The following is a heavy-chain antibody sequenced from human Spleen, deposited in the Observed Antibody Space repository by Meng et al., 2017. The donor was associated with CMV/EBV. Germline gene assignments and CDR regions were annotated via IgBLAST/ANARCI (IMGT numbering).Heavy chain of an antibody. V-gene: IGHV4-61*01. CDR1: GGSVSSGSYY. Sequence: SETLSLTCTVSGGSVSSGSYYWSWIRQPPGKGLEWIGYIYYSGRTNYNPSLKSRVTISVDTSKNQFSLKLSSVPAADTAVYYCAVGGELLSYYGMDVWGQGTTVTVSS. CDR3: AVGGELLSYYGMDV. J-gene: IGHJ6*02. CDR2: IYYSGRT. D-gene: IGHD1-26*01.